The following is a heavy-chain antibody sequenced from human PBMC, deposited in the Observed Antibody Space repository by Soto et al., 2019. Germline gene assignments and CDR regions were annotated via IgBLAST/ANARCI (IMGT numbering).Heavy chain of an antibody. CDR2: INHSGST. Sequence: PSETLSLTCAVYGGSFSGYYWSWIRQPPGKGLEWIGEINHSGSTNYNPSLKSRVTISVDTSKNQFSLKLSSVTAADTAVYYCARGGDYDYYYGMDVWGQGTTMTV. CDR3: ARGGDYDYYYGMDV. J-gene: IGHJ6*02. CDR1: GGSFSGYY. V-gene: IGHV4-34*01. D-gene: IGHD2-21*02.